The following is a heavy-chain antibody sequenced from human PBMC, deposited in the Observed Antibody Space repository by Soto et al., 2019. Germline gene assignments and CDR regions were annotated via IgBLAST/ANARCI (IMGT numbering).Heavy chain of an antibody. Sequence: PGGSLRLSCAASGFTFSAFAMSWVRQAPGKGLEWVSTISEGGGTPFYADSVKGRLTISRDNSKNTLHLQMATLRAEDTAVYFCAKRNRYYFDSWGQGSLVTVS. V-gene: IGHV3-23*01. CDR2: ISEGGGTP. CDR3: AKRNRYYFDS. J-gene: IGHJ4*02. CDR1: GFTFSAFA.